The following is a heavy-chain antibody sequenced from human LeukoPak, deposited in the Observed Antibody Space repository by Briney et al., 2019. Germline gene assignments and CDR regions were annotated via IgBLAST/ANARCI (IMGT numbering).Heavy chain of an antibody. D-gene: IGHD3-22*01. V-gene: IGHV1-2*02. Sequence: ASVKVSCKASGYSFTAYYIHWVRQAPGQGLEWMGWINPNSGDTNYAQKFQGRVTMTRDTSISTAYMELSRLRSDDTAVFYCVGGLRITVKPDIYFDYWGQGTLVTVSS. CDR1: GYSFTAYY. CDR3: VGGLRITVKPDIYFDY. J-gene: IGHJ4*02. CDR2: INPNSGDT.